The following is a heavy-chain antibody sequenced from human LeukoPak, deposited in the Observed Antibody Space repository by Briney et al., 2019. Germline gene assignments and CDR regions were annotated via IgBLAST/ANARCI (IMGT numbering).Heavy chain of an antibody. V-gene: IGHV4-59*01. CDR1: GGSISSYY. Sequence: SETLSLTCTVSGGSISSYYWSWIRQPPGRGLEWIGYIYYSGSTNYNPSLKSRVTISIDTSKNQFSLKLSSVTAADTAVYYCARSDTYCSGGSCPPNTFDALDIWGQGTMVTVSS. J-gene: IGHJ3*02. CDR2: IYYSGST. CDR3: ARSDTYCSGGSCPPNTFDALDI. D-gene: IGHD2-15*01.